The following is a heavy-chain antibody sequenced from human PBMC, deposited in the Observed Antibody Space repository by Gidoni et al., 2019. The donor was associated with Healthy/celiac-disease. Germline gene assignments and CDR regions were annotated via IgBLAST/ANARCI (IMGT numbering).Heavy chain of an antibody. CDR3: ARVRGDGGNSLDY. V-gene: IGHV3-48*04. CDR2: ISSSSSTI. Sequence: EVQLVESGGGLVQPGGSLRLSCAASGFTFSSYSMNWVRQAPGKGLEWVSYISSSSSTIYYADSVKGRFTISRDNAKNSLYLQMNSLRAEDTAVYYCARVRGDGGNSLDYWGQGTLVTVSS. J-gene: IGHJ4*02. D-gene: IGHD2-21*02. CDR1: GFTFSSYS.